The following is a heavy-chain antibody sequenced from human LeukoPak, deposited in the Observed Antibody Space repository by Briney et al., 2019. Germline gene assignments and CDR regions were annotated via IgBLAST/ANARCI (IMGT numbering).Heavy chain of an antibody. CDR3: ATPHRELTYYYGSGAFDY. J-gene: IGHJ4*02. D-gene: IGHD3-10*01. V-gene: IGHV4-39*01. Sequence: SETLSLTCAVSGGSISSNSYYWGWIRQPPGKGLEWIGSIYYSGSTYYNPSLKSRVTISVDTSKNQFSLKLSSVTAADTAVYYCATPHRELTYYYGSGAFDYWGQGTLVTVSS. CDR1: GGSISSNSYY. CDR2: IYYSGST.